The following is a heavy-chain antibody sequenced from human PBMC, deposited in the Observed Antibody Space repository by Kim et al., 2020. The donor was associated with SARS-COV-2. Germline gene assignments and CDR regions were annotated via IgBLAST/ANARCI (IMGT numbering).Heavy chain of an antibody. CDR3: ARGTFQQGFDP. Sequence: GGSLRLSCEASGFTFSNYWMNWVRQGPGKVLVWVSRINSDGGDTHYADSVKGRFTISRDNAENTLHLQLNSLVVEDTAVFYCARGTFQQGFDPWGQGTLVTVSS. CDR1: GFTFSNYW. V-gene: IGHV3-74*01. J-gene: IGHJ5*02. CDR2: INSDGGDT.